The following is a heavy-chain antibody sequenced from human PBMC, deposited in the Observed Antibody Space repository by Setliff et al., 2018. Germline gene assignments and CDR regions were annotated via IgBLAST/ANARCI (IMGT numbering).Heavy chain of an antibody. J-gene: IGHJ4*02. CDR3: ATWTGKYHDY. Sequence: PGGSLRLSCAASGFTFINYWMSWVRQAPGRGLEWVSSISHSNTYIYYADSVKGRFTISRDNSKNTLYLQMGSLRPEDMAVYYCATWTGKYHDYWGQGTLVTVSS. CDR1: GFTFINYW. V-gene: IGHV3-21*01. D-gene: IGHD2-2*01. CDR2: ISHSNTYI.